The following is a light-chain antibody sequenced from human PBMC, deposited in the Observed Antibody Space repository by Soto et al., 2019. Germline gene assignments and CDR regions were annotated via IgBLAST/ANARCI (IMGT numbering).Light chain of an antibody. J-gene: IGKJ1*01. Sequence: EIQLTQSPSTLSVSVGDRVTISCRAGQSISSCLAWYQQKRGQAPKLLIYAASSRESGVPARFSGSGSGTEFTLTISSLQPEDFAAYYCQQYNSYPWTFGQGTKVDIK. CDR3: QQYNSYPWT. V-gene: IGKV1-5*01. CDR1: QSISSC. CDR2: AAS.